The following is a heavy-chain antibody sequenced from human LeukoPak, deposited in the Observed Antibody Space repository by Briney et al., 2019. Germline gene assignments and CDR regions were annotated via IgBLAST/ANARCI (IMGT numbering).Heavy chain of an antibody. D-gene: IGHD2-15*01. V-gene: IGHV4-59*01. Sequence: SETLSLTCTVSGGSISSYYWSWIRQPPGKGPEWIGYIYYSGSTNYNPSLKSRVTISVDTSKNQFSLKLSSVTAADTAVYYCARVADIDYYYMDVWGKGTTVTVSS. CDR3: ARVADIDYYYMDV. J-gene: IGHJ6*03. CDR1: GGSISSYY. CDR2: IYYSGST.